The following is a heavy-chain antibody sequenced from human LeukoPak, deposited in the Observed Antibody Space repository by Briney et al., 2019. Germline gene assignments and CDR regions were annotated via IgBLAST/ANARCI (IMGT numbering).Heavy chain of an antibody. CDR2: INHSGST. CDR1: GGSFSGYY. CDR3: ARVGLWFGESLLDY. Sequence: PSETLSLTCAVYGGSFSGYYWSWIRQPPGKGLEWIGEINHSGSTNYNPSLKSRVTISVDTSKNQFSLKLSSVTAADTAVYYCARVGLWFGESLLDYWGQGTLVTVSS. V-gene: IGHV4-34*01. J-gene: IGHJ4*02. D-gene: IGHD3-10*01.